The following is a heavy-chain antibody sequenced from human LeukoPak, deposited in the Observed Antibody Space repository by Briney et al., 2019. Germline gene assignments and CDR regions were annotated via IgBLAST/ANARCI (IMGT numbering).Heavy chain of an antibody. V-gene: IGHV1-69*13. D-gene: IGHD1-26*01. CDR1: GGTFSSYA. CDR3: ARDPGEWELDGLFDY. J-gene: IGHJ4*02. Sequence: ASVKVSCKASGGTFSSYAISWVRQAPGQGLEWMGGIIPIFGTANYAQKFQGRVTITADESTSTAYMELSSLRSEDTAVYYCARDPGEWELDGLFDYWGQGTLVTVSS. CDR2: IIPIFGTA.